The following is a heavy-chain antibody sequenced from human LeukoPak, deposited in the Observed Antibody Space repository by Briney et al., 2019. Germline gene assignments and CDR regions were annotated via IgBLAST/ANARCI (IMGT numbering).Heavy chain of an antibody. CDR2: IYYSGST. V-gene: IGHV4-39*01. Sequence: SETLSPTCTVSGGSISSSSYYWGWIRQPPGKGLEWIGSIYYSGSTYYNPSLKSRVTISVDTSKNQFSLKLSSVTAADTAVYYCARLRGYCSSTSCPQGWFDPWGQGTLVTVSS. CDR1: GGSISSSSYY. J-gene: IGHJ5*02. D-gene: IGHD2-2*01. CDR3: ARLRGYCSSTSCPQGWFDP.